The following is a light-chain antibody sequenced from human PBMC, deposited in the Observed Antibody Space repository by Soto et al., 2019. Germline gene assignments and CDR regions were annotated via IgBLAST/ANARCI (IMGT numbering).Light chain of an antibody. CDR1: SSDVGGYNY. Sequence: QSALTQPASVSGSPGQSITISCTGNSSDVGGYNYVSWYQQHPGKAPKLMIYDVSNRPSGVSNRFSGAKSGNTASLTISGLQAEDEDDYYCSSYTSSSTLLFGGGTKLTVL. CDR3: SSYTSSSTLL. V-gene: IGLV2-14*01. CDR2: DVS. J-gene: IGLJ2*01.